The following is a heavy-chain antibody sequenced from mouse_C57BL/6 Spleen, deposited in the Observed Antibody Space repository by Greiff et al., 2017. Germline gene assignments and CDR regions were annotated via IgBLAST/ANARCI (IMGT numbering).Heavy chain of an antibody. CDR1: GFSLSTFGMG. V-gene: IGHV8-8*01. CDR2: IWWDDDK. CDR3: ARTLYYECAMDY. D-gene: IGHD2-4*01. J-gene: IGHJ4*01. Sequence: QVTLKESGPGILQPSPTLSLTCSFSGFSLSTFGMGVGWIRPPSGKGLEWLAHIWWDDDKYYNPALKSRLTISKDTSKNQLVLKIANVDTADTATYYCARTLYYECAMDYWGQGTSVTVSS.